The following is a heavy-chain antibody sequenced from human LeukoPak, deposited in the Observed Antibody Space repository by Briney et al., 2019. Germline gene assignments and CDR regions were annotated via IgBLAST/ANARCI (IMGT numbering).Heavy chain of an antibody. D-gene: IGHD5-12*01. V-gene: IGHV1-2*02. CDR1: GYTFTGYY. J-gene: IGHJ6*03. CDR2: INPNSGGT. CDR3: ARTVVATIRTTRYYYMDV. Sequence: ASVKVSCKASGYTFTGYYMHWVRQAPGQGLEWMGWINPNSGGTNYAQKFQGRVTMTRDTSISTAYMELSRLRSDDTAMYYCARTVVATIRTTRYYYMDVWGKGTTVTISS.